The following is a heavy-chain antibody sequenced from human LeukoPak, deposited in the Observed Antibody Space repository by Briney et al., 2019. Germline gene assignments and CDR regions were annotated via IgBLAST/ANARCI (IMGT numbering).Heavy chain of an antibody. V-gene: IGHV6-1*01. CDR1: GDSIFSTSAA. Sequence: SQTLSLTCVISGDSIFSTSAAWNWIRQSPSRGLEWLGRTYHRSQWYNDYAASVKSRITINPDTSKNLFSLQLNSVTAEDTAVYYCAKARGTNWGLDCWGQGTLVTVSS. CDR3: AKARGTNWGLDC. CDR2: TYHRSQWYN. D-gene: IGHD7-27*01. J-gene: IGHJ4*02.